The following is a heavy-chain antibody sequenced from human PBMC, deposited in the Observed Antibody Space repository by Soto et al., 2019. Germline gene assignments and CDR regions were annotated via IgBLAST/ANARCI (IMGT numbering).Heavy chain of an antibody. J-gene: IGHJ4*02. CDR1: GFTFSSYG. Sequence: LSLTCAASGFTFSSYGMHWVRQAPGKGLEWVAVISYDGSNKYYADSVKGRFTISRDNSKNTLYLQMNSLRAEDTAVYYCAKDAWKYSSSSSFDYWGQGTLVTVSS. D-gene: IGHD6-6*01. CDR3: AKDAWKYSSSSSFDY. V-gene: IGHV3-30*18. CDR2: ISYDGSNK.